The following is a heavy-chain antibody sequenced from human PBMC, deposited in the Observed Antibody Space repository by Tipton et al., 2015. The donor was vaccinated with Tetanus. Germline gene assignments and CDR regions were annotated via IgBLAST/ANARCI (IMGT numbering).Heavy chain of an antibody. D-gene: IGHD5-18*01. CDR3: VRGRGLGAYSYGFEY. V-gene: IGHV4-59*01. J-gene: IGHJ4*02. CDR2: IYYTGST. CDR1: GGSISGSY. Sequence: LSLTCTVSGGSISGSYWNWIRQPPGKGLEWIGHIYYTGSTDYNPSLKSRVTISADTTKNLFSLKLRSVTAADAAVYFCVRGRGLGAYSYGFEYWGQGALVTVSS.